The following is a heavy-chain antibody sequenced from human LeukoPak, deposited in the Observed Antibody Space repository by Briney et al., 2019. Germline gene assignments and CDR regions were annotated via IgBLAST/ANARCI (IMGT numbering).Heavy chain of an antibody. CDR1: GGSISSYY. CDR3: ARERIAVGVNWFDP. V-gene: IGHV4-59*01. Sequence: SENLSLTCTVSGGSISSYYWSWIRQPPGKGLEWIGYIYYTGSANYNPSLTSRVTISVDTSKNQFSLKLSSVTAADTAVYYCARERIAVGVNWFDPWGQGTLVSVSS. CDR2: IYYTGSA. J-gene: IGHJ5*02. D-gene: IGHD6-19*01.